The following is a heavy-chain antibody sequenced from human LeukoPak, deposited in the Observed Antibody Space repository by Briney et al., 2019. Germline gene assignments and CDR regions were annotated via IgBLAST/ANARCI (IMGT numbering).Heavy chain of an antibody. J-gene: IGHJ6*03. CDR1: GGSMSSYY. V-gene: IGHV4-59*01. CDR3: ARGRVSSSTWYSTYYYYFYMDV. Sequence: SETLSLTCTVSGGSMSSYYWSWIRQSPGKGLEWIGYIYYSGSTNYNPSLKSRVTISVETSKNQFSLKLRSVTAADTAVYFCARGRVSSSTWYSTYYYYFYMDVWGKGTTVTVSS. CDR2: IYYSGST. D-gene: IGHD1-1*01.